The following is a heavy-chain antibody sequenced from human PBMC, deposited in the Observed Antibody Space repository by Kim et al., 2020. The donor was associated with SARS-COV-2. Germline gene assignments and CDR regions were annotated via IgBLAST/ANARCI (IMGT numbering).Heavy chain of an antibody. J-gene: IGHJ4*02. V-gene: IGHV3-23*01. Sequence: SVKGRFTISRDNAKNTLYLQMNSLRAEDTAIYYCAKRWLLGTSSDFYFNYWGQGTLGTVSS. D-gene: IGHD5-12*01. CDR3: AKRWLLGTSSDFYFNY.